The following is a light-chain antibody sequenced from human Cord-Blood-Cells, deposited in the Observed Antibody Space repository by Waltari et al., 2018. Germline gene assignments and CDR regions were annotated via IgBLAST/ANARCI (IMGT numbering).Light chain of an antibody. CDR3: CSYAGSYTLV. CDR2: DVS. V-gene: IGLV2-11*01. CDR1: SSDVGGYPY. J-gene: IGLJ2*01. Sequence: QSALTQPRSVSGSPGQSVTISCTGTSSDVGGYPYVSWYQQHPGKAPKLMIYDVSQRPSGVPDRFSGSKSGNTASLTISGLQAEDEADYYCCSYAGSYTLVFGGGTKLTVL.